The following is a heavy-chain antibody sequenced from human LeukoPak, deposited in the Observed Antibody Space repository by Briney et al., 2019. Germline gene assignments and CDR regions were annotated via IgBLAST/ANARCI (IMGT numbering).Heavy chain of an antibody. Sequence: ASVKISCKVCGYTFTDYYMHWVQQAPGKGLEWMGLVDPEDGETIYAEKFQGRVTITADTSTDTAYMELSSLRSEDTAVYYCATSSSNYGTYHDYWGQGTLVTVSS. CDR2: VDPEDGET. CDR1: GYTFTDYY. D-gene: IGHD4-11*01. J-gene: IGHJ4*02. V-gene: IGHV1-69-2*01. CDR3: ATSSSNYGTYHDY.